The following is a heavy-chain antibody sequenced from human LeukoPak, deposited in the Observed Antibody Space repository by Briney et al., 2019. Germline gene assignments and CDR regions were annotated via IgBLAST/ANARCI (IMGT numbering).Heavy chain of an antibody. J-gene: IGHJ4*02. Sequence: GGSLRLSCAASGFTFRTYNMNWVRQAPGKGLEWVSTISSSSYYIYYADSVKGRFTISRDNAKNSLYLQMNSLRAEDTAVYYCAGSYYFGSGTYYNEDYWGQGTLVTVSS. CDR3: AGSYYFGSGTYYNEDY. V-gene: IGHV3-21*01. D-gene: IGHD3-10*01. CDR1: GFTFRTYN. CDR2: ISSSSYYI.